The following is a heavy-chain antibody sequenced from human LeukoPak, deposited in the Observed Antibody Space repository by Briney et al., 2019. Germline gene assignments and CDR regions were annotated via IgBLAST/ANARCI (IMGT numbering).Heavy chain of an antibody. Sequence: PGGSLRLSCAASGFTFSNYAMTWVRQAPGKGLEWVSAISGSGTSTYYADSVKGRFTISGDNSKNTLYLQMNSLRAEDTAVYYCARANSVTYSYYFDLWGQGTLVTVSS. V-gene: IGHV3-23*01. CDR3: ARANSVTYSYYFDL. CDR1: GFTFSNYA. J-gene: IGHJ4*02. CDR2: ISGSGTST. D-gene: IGHD1-26*01.